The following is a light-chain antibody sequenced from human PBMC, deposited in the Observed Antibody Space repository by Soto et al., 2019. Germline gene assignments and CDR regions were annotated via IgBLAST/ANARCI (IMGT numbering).Light chain of an antibody. Sequence: DIVMTQSPDSVAVSLGERATINCKSIQNVFYSSYNKSYLAWYQQKSGQPPRLIIPWASTRASGVPELFSGSGYGTDFTLTISRLQAEDVAVYYCQQYYNSPRTFGQGTKVDIK. J-gene: IGKJ1*01. CDR3: QQYYNSPRT. CDR1: QNVFYSSYNKSY. CDR2: WAS. V-gene: IGKV4-1*01.